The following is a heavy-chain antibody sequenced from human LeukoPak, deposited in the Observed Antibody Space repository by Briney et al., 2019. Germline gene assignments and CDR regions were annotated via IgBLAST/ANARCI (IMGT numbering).Heavy chain of an antibody. CDR1: GGSISSYY. CDR2: IYYSGST. CDR3: AGGTIAAARRAYFDY. Sequence: SETLSLTCTVSGGSISSYYWSWIRQPAGKGLEWIGYIYYSGSTNYNPSLKSRVTISVDTSKNQFSLKLSSVTAADTAVYYCAGGTIAAARRAYFDYWGQGTLVTVSS. J-gene: IGHJ4*02. V-gene: IGHV4-59*01. D-gene: IGHD6-13*01.